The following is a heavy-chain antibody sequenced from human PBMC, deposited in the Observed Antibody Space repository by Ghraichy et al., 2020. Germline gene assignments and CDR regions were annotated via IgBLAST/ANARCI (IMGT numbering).Heavy chain of an antibody. V-gene: IGHV4-59*01. CDR3: ARANSSSSGTYYYYYFMDV. J-gene: IGHJ6*03. D-gene: IGHD6-6*01. CDR1: GGSISNYY. Sequence: SETLSLTCAVSGGSISNYYWTWIRQAPGRGLEWIGYIYYSGSTNYNPSLESRVTMSIDTSKSQFSLEVTSVTAADTAVYYCARANSSSSGTYYYYYFMDVWGRGTSVTVSS. CDR2: IYYSGST.